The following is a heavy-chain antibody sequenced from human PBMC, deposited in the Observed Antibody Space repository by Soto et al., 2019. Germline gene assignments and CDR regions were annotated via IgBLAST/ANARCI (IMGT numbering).Heavy chain of an antibody. CDR1: GVTFSNYS. J-gene: IGHJ4*01. CDR2: IIPLTETP. D-gene: IGHD1-1*01. CDR3: AICTRNSWKCDF. V-gene: IGHV1-69*01. Sequence: QVQVVHSGAEVKKPGSSVKVSCKASGVTFSNYSISWVRQAPGHGLEWEGGIIPLTETPFYAKTVQGRLTITADEITSAAYMDLCNLRSDDTVVYYCAICTRNSWKCDFWGHVSQVTVS.